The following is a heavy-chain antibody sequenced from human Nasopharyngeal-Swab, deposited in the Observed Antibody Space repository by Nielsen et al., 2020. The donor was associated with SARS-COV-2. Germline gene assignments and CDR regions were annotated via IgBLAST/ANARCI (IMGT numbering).Heavy chain of an antibody. D-gene: IGHD3-9*01. Sequence: GSLRLSCTVSGGSISSSSYYWGWIRQPPGKGLEWIGSIYHSGSTYYNPSLKSRVTISVDTSKSQFSLKMTSVTAADTAVYYCARGTTYFDILTGYSMGNHDAFHVWGQGTMVTVSS. CDR1: GGSISSSSYY. V-gene: IGHV4-39*07. J-gene: IGHJ3*01. CDR3: ARGTTYFDILTGYSMGNHDAFHV. CDR2: IYHSGST.